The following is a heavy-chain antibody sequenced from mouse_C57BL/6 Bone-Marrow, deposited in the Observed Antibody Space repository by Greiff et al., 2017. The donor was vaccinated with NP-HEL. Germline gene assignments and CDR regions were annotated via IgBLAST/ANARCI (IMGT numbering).Heavy chain of an antibody. CDR1: GFNIKDDY. D-gene: IGHD1-1*01. J-gene: IGHJ1*03. CDR3: TTYYYGCSPYWYFDV. CDR2: IDPENGDT. Sequence: EVQLQQSGAELVRPGASVKLSCTASGFNIKDDYMHWVKQRPEQGLEWIGWIDPENGDTEYASKFQGKATITADTSSNTAYLQLSSLTSEDTAVYYCTTYYYGCSPYWYFDVWGTGTTVTVSS. V-gene: IGHV14-4*01.